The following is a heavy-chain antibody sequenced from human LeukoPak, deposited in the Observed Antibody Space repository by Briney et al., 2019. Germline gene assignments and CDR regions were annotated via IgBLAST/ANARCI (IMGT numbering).Heavy chain of an antibody. D-gene: IGHD3-10*01. J-gene: IGHJ4*02. Sequence: PSETLSLTCTVSGGSISSSTYYWDWIRQPPGKGLEWIGNFYDSGSTYYNPSLKSRVTISVDTSKKQFSLKLSSVTAADTAVYYCARSSYGAGSKPYWVDYWGQGTLVTAYS. CDR1: GGSISSSTYY. V-gene: IGHV4-39*01. CDR3: ARSSYGAGSKPYWVDY. CDR2: FYDSGST.